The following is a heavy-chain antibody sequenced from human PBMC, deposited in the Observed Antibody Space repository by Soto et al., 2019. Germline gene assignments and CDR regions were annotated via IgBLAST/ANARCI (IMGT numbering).Heavy chain of an antibody. J-gene: IGHJ4*02. CDR2: IKSKTDGGTT. Sequence: PGGSLRLSCAASGFTFSNAWMSWVRQAPGKGLEWVGRIKSKTDGGTTDYAAPVKGRFTISRDDSKNTLYLQMNSMKTEDTAVYYCTTAVPPGDSSGYYYWGQGTLVTVSS. CDR1: GFTFSNAW. D-gene: IGHD3-22*01. CDR3: TTAVPPGDSSGYYY. V-gene: IGHV3-15*01.